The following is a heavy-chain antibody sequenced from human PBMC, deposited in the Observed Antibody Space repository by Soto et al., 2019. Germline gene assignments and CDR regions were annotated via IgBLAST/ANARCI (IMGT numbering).Heavy chain of an antibody. D-gene: IGHD3-22*01. CDR2: IIPIFGTA. Sequence: ASVKVSCKASGYTFTSYYIHWVRQAPGQGLEWMGGIIPIFGTANYAQKFQGRVTITADESTSTAYMELSSLRSEDTAVYYCARDPSYSSDSSGYLGQDAFDIWG. J-gene: IGHJ3*02. CDR3: ARDPSYSSDSSGYLGQDAFDI. V-gene: IGHV1-69*13. CDR1: GYTFTSYY.